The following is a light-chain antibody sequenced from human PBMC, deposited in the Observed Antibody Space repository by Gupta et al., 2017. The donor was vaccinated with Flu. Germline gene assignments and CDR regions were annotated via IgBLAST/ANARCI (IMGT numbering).Light chain of an antibody. J-gene: IGKJ5*01. CDR3: QQLKNYPPIT. V-gene: IGKV1-9*01. CDR2: GSS. CDR1: QVIGSY. Sequence: DIQLTQSPSFLSTSVGDRVTITCRASQVIGSYLAWYKQKPGKAPKLLIYGSSTWQSGVPSRFSGSGFGKELTLTISSRQPEDFATYYCQQLKNYPPITFGQGTLLEIK.